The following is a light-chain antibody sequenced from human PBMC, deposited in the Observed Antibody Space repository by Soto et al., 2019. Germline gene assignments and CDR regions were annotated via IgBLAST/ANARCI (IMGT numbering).Light chain of an antibody. Sequence: IVLTQSPATLSLSPGERATLSCRASQSVSSYLAWYQQKPGQAPRLLIYDASNRATGIPARFSGSGSGTDLTITISSLEPEDFEVYYCQQRSNWPPTFGQGTRLEIK. V-gene: IGKV3-11*01. CDR3: QQRSNWPPT. CDR1: QSVSSY. CDR2: DAS. J-gene: IGKJ5*01.